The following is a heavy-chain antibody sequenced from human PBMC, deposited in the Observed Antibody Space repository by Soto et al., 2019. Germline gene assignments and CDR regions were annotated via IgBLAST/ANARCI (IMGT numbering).Heavy chain of an antibody. D-gene: IGHD3-22*01. CDR2: ISSDGSNK. J-gene: IGHJ4*02. CDR1: GFIFSNYA. Sequence: PGGSLRLSCAASGFIFSNYAMHWVRQAPGKGLEWVAVISSDGSNKFYADSVKGRFTISRDNSKNTLYLQMNSLRADDTAVYYCAGETRDYYDSTGRPLDWGQGTLVTVSS. V-gene: IGHV3-30-3*01. CDR3: AGETRDYYDSTGRPLD.